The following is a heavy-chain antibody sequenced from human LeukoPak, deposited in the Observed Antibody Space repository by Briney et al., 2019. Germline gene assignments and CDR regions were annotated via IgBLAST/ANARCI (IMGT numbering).Heavy chain of an antibody. D-gene: IGHD5-24*01. CDR1: GFTFSSYA. J-gene: IGHJ4*02. Sequence: GGSLRLSCAASGFTFSSYAMSWVRQAPGKGLEWVSSISSSSSYIYYADSVKGRFTISRDNARNSLYLQMNSLRAEDTAVYYCACNRWLQSPFDYWGQGTLVTVSS. V-gene: IGHV3-21*01. CDR2: ISSSSSYI. CDR3: ACNRWLQSPFDY.